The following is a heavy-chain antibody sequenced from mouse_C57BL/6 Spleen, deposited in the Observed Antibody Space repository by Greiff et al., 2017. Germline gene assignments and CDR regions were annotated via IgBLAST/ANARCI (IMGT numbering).Heavy chain of an antibody. CDR3: ASSHYYGSSPAWFAY. D-gene: IGHD1-1*01. V-gene: IGHV1-77*01. Sequence: VQLQQSGAELVKPGASVKISCKASGYTFTDYYINWVKQRPGQGLEWIGKIGPGSGSTYYNEKFKGKATLTADKSSSTAYMQLSSLTSEDSAVYFCASSHYYGSSPAWFAYWGQGTLVTVSA. CDR2: IGPGSGST. J-gene: IGHJ3*01. CDR1: GYTFTDYY.